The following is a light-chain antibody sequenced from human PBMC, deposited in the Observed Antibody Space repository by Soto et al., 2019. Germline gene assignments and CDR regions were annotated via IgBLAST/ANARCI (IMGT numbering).Light chain of an antibody. V-gene: IGKV3-20*01. CDR2: GVS. CDR3: QQYVTSPLT. J-gene: IGKJ4*01. Sequence: EMVLTQSPGTLSLSAGERATLSCRASQSVSSYLAWYQQKPGQAPRLLIYGVSSRATGIPDRFSGSGSGTDFTLTISRLEPEDFAVYYCQQYVTSPLTFGGGTKVEI. CDR1: QSVSSY.